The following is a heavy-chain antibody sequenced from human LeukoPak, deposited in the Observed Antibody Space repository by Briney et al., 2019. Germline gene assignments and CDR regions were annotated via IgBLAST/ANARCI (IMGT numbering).Heavy chain of an antibody. V-gene: IGHV4-34*01. Sequence: PSETLSLTCAVYGVSFSGYYWSWVRQPPGKGLEWIGEINHSGSTNYNPSLKSRVTMSVDTSKNQFSLKLSSVTAADTAVYYCAIALSSSLYYWGQGTLVTVSS. D-gene: IGHD6-13*01. CDR3: AIALSSSLYY. J-gene: IGHJ4*02. CDR2: INHSGST. CDR1: GVSFSGYY.